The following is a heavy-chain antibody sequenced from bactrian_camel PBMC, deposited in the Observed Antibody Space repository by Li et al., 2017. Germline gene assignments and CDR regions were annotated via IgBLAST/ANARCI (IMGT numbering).Heavy chain of an antibody. Sequence: QLVESGEGSVQAGGSLRLSCAASGYTYSSYCLGWFRQAPGKEREGVAAIWTGGGTTYYADSVEGRFTISQDNAKNTLHLQMNSLKPEDTALYYCAADGSIYDCYSGSWFPVFGYWGQGTQVTVS. CDR1: GYTYSSYC. J-gene: IGHJ6*01. V-gene: IGHV3S28*01. CDR3: AADGSIYDCYSGSWFPVFGY. D-gene: IGHD3*01. CDR2: IWTGGGTT.